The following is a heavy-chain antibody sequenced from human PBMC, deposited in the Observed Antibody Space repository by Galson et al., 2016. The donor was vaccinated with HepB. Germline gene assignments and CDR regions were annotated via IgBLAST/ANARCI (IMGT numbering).Heavy chain of an antibody. J-gene: IGHJ4*02. CDR2: IYHTGTT. V-gene: IGHV4-4*02. CDR3: APLGYCSVDNCHWVY. D-gene: IGHD2-15*01. CDR1: GGSISSNNW. Sequence: SETLSLTCVVSGGSISSNNWWSWLRQPPGKGLEWIGEIYHTGTTNYNPSLESRVTISLYTSKNQFSLKLSSVTAADTAVYYFAPLGYCSVDNCHWVYWGRGTLVTVSS.